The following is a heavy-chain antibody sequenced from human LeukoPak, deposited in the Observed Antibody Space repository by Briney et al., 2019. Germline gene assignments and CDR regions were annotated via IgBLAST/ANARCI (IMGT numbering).Heavy chain of an antibody. Sequence: GGSLRLSCAASGITYSTYAIHWVRQAPDKGLEWVSFISYDGTKKFYADSVNGRFTISRDNSRNTLYLQMNSLRAEDTAVYYCARDYSSSGDNPGLLDYWGQGTLVTVSS. D-gene: IGHD4-23*01. CDR1: GITYSTYA. J-gene: IGHJ4*02. V-gene: IGHV3-30-3*01. CDR2: ISYDGTKK. CDR3: ARDYSSSGDNPGLLDY.